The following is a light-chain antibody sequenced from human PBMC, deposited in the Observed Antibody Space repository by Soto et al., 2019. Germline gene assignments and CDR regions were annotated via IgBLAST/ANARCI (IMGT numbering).Light chain of an antibody. Sequence: DIQMTQSPSSLSASVGDRVTITCQASQDISNYLNWYQQKPGKAPKLLIYDASNLETGVPSRFSGSGSETDFTFTISSLQPEDIATYYCHQYDNLSPITFGQGTRLEIK. CDR2: DAS. V-gene: IGKV1-33*01. CDR1: QDISNY. CDR3: HQYDNLSPIT. J-gene: IGKJ5*01.